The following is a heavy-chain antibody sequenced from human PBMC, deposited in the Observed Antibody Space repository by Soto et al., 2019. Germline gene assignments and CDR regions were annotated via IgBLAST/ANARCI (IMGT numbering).Heavy chain of an antibody. CDR1: GMNFGGYW. Sequence: EVYLVESGGKLIQPGGSLRLSCEASGMNFGGYWRHWVRQAPGKGLVWVSEINTDGTSTNYADSLKGRFTISRDNARDTLYLQMNSLSVADTAVYYCATLSAPVDFWGQGTLVTVSS. CDR3: ATLSAPVDF. J-gene: IGHJ4*02. D-gene: IGHD6-6*01. V-gene: IGHV3-74*01. CDR2: INTDGTST.